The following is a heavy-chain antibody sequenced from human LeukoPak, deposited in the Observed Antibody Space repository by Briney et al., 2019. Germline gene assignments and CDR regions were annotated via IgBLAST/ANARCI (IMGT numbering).Heavy chain of an antibody. J-gene: IGHJ5*02. CDR1: GFTFDDYG. CDR3: AKEHDYGGKNWFDP. Sequence: PGGSLRLSCAASGFTFDDYGMSWVRQAPGKGLVWVSRINSDGSSTSYADSVKGRFTISRDNAKNTLYLQMNSLRAEDTAVYYCAKEHDYGGKNWFDPWGQGTLVTVSS. CDR2: INSDGSST. V-gene: IGHV3-74*01. D-gene: IGHD4-23*01.